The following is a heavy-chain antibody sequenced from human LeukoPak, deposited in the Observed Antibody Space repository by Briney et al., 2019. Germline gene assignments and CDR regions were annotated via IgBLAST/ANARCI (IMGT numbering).Heavy chain of an antibody. V-gene: IGHV3-53*01. CDR3: ARDIGGYSHDY. D-gene: IGHD5-18*01. J-gene: IGHJ4*02. Sequence: GGSLRLSCTASGFIVSSNYMSWVRQAPGKGLEWVSVIYSGDITYYADSVKGRFTISRDNSKNTVYLQMNSLRAEDTAVYYCARDIGGYSHDYWGQGTLVTVSS. CDR1: GFIVSSNY. CDR2: IYSGDIT.